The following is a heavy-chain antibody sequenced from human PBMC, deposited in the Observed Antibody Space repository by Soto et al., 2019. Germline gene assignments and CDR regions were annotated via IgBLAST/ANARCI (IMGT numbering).Heavy chain of an antibody. J-gene: IGHJ4*02. CDR2: ISYDGSNK. Sequence: GGSLRLSCAASGFTFSSYGMHWVRQAPGKGLEWVAVISYDGSNKYYADSVKGRFTISRDNSKNTLYLQMNSLRAEDTAVYYCAYGGSGWTSFDYWGQGTLVTVSS. D-gene: IGHD6-19*01. CDR1: GFTFSSYG. CDR3: AYGGSGWTSFDY. V-gene: IGHV3-30*03.